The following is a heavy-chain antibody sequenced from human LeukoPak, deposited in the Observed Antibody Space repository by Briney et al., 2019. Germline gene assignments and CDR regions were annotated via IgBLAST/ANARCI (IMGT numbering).Heavy chain of an antibody. CDR1: GFTFSSYS. CDR2: ISSSSSYI. V-gene: IGHV3-21*01. J-gene: IGHJ5*02. Sequence: PGGSLRLSCAASGFTFSSYSRNWVRQAPGKGLEWVSSISSSSSYIYYADSVKGRFTISRDNAKNSLYLQMNSLRAEDTAVYYCASGGSGYDFWSGYYSDWFDPWGQGTLVTVSS. CDR3: ASGGSGYDFWSGYYSDWFDP. D-gene: IGHD3-3*01.